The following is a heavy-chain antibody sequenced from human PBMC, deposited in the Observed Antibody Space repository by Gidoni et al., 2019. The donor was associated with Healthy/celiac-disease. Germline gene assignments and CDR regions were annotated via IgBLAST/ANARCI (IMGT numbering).Heavy chain of an antibody. V-gene: IGHV3-30*18. CDR1: GFTFSYYG. CDR2: ISYDGSNK. J-gene: IGHJ4*02. CDR3: AKTLDYYDSSGYPSTFFDY. Sequence: QVQLVESGGGVVQPGRSLRLSCAASGFTFSYYGMHWVRQAPGKGLEWVAVISYDGSNKYYADSVKGRFTISRDNSKNTLYLQMNSLRAEDTAVYYCAKTLDYYDSSGYPSTFFDYWGQGTLVTVSS. D-gene: IGHD3-22*01.